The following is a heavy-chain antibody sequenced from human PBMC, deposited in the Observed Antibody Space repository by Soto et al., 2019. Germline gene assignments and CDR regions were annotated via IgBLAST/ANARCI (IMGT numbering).Heavy chain of an antibody. CDR1: GYTFTSYG. J-gene: IGHJ4*02. D-gene: IGHD3-3*01. Sequence: ASVKVSCKASGYTFTSYGISWVRQAPGQGLEWMGWISAYNGNTNYAQKLQGRVTMTTDTSTSTAYMELRSLRSDDTAVYYCARANHRITIFGVVTGSDYWGQATLVPVSS. CDR2: ISAYNGNT. CDR3: ARANHRITIFGVVTGSDY. V-gene: IGHV1-18*01.